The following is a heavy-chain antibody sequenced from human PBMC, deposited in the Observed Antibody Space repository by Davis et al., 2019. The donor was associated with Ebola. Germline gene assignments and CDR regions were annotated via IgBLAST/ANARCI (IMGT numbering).Heavy chain of an antibody. CDR3: ARLVEHIVVEYDYFDY. CDR2: INHSGST. V-gene: IGHV4-34*01. CDR1: GGSFSGYY. J-gene: IGHJ4*02. Sequence: SETLSLTCAVYGGSFSGYYWSWIRQPPGKGLEWIGEINHSGSTNYNPSLKSRVTISVDTSKNQFSLKLSSVTAADTAVYYCARLVEHIVVEYDYFDYWGQGTLVTVSS. D-gene: IGHD2-2*01.